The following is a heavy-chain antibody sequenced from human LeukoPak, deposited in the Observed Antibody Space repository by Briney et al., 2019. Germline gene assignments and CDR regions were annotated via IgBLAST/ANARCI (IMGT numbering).Heavy chain of an antibody. CDR1: GFTFSDYY. D-gene: IGHD6-19*01. Sequence: GGSLRLSCAASGFTFSDYYMSWIRQAPGKGLEWVSYISSSGSTIYYTDSVKGRFTISRDNANNFLYLQVSSLRAEDTAVYYCATGYTSGTRIDYWGQGTLVSVSS. CDR2: ISSSGSTI. J-gene: IGHJ4*02. CDR3: ATGYTSGTRIDY. V-gene: IGHV3-11*04.